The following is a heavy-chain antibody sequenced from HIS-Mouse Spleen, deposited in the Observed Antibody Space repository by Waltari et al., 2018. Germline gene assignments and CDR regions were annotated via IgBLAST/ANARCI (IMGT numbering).Heavy chain of an antibody. CDR1: GGSISSSSYY. CDR3: AREIPYSSSWYDWHFDL. Sequence: QLQLQESGPGLVKPSETLSLTCTVSGGSISSSSYYWGWIRQPPGKGLEWIGSIYYRWSTYYNPSLMSRVTISVDTSTNPFSLKLSSVTAADTAVYYCAREIPYSSSWYDWHFDLWGRGTLVTVSS. J-gene: IGHJ2*01. D-gene: IGHD6-13*01. V-gene: IGHV4-39*07. CDR2: IYYRWST.